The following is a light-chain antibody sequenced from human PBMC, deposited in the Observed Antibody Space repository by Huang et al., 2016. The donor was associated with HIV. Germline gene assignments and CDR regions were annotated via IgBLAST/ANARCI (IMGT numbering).Light chain of an antibody. CDR2: AAS. Sequence: DIKMTHSPSSLSASLGDRVTITCRFSQSITRYFNWYQQKQGKSPNLLIYAASSLQYGVPSRFSGSGSGTDFTLTISGLQPEDVATYSCQQTYSIPYTFGQGTKLEIK. J-gene: IGKJ2*01. V-gene: IGKV1-39*01. CDR3: QQTYSIPYT. CDR1: QSITRY.